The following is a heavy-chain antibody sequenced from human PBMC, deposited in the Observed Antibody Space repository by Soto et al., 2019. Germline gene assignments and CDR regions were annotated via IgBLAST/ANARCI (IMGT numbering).Heavy chain of an antibody. Sequence: SETLSLTCTVSSGSISRSSNHWGWIRQPPGKGLEWIGNIYYSENTYYNPSLKSRVTISVDTSKNQFSLRLTSVTAADTAVYYCATHPPYGPLDHWGQGTLVTVSS. CDR2: IYYSENT. V-gene: IGHV4-39*01. CDR1: SGSISRSSNH. CDR3: ATHPPYGPLDH. J-gene: IGHJ4*02. D-gene: IGHD4-17*01.